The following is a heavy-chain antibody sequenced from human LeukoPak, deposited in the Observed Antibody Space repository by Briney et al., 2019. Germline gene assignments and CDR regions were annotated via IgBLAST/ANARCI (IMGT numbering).Heavy chain of an antibody. D-gene: IGHD2-2*01. CDR2: IYTSGST. V-gene: IGHV4-61*02. CDR3: ARVYCSSTNCWFDP. Sequence: QVQLQESGPGLVKPSQTLSLTCTVSGGSSSSGSYYWSWIRPPAGKELEWFGRIYTSGSTNYNPSLKSRVPISVDTSKNQFSLKLSSVTAADSAVYYCARVYCSSTNCWFDPWGQGTLVTVSS. CDR1: GGSSSSGSYY. J-gene: IGHJ5*02.